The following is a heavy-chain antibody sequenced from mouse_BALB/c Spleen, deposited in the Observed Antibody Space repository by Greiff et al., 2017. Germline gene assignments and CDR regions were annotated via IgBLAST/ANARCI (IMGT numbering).Heavy chain of an antibody. CDR3: ARHYYGSSYEGYYAMDY. D-gene: IGHD1-1*01. CDR1: GFTFSDYY. V-gene: IGHV5-4*02. Sequence: DVMLVESGGGLVKPGGSLKLSCAASGFTFSDYYMYWVRQTPEKRLEWVATISSGGSYTYYPDSVKGRFTISRDNAKNTLYLQMSSLKSEDTAMYYCARHYYGSSYEGYYAMDYWGQGTSVTVSS. CDR2: ISSGGSYT. J-gene: IGHJ4*01.